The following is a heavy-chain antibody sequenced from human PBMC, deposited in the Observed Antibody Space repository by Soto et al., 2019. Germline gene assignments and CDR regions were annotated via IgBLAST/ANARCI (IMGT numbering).Heavy chain of an antibody. J-gene: IGHJ4*02. D-gene: IGHD1-26*01. CDR2: ISYDGSNK. CDR3: AKVGYSGSYFDY. CDR1: GFTFSSYG. V-gene: IGHV3-30*18. Sequence: QVQLVESGGGVVQPGRSLRLSCAASGFTFSSYGMHWVRQAPGKGLEWVAVISYDGSNKYYADSVKGRFTISRDNSKITLYLQMNSLRAEDTAVYYCAKVGYSGSYFDYWGQGTLVTVSS.